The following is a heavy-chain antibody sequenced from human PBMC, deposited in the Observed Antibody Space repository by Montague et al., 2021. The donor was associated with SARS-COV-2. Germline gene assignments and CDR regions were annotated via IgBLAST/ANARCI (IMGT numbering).Heavy chain of an antibody. CDR1: GFDFFNFD. V-gene: IGHV3-48*03. Sequence: SLRLSCAAPGFDFFNFDMAWVRQAPGRGLEWISGISSSGATILYADSLKGRFTISRDNIQKSLYLQMNSLRAEDTAVYYCATNKYCTLHDCLHGRHYFDHWGQGTLVTVSS. D-gene: IGHD2-8*01. CDR3: ATNKYCTLHDCLHGRHYFDH. J-gene: IGHJ4*02. CDR2: ISSSGATI.